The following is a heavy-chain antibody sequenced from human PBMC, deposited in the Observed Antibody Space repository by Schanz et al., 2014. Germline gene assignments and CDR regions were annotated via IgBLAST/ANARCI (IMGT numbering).Heavy chain of an antibody. D-gene: IGHD6-6*01. CDR2: ISSDGTNK. Sequence: QVQLVESGGGVVQPGRSLRLSCAASGFTFSNFGLHWVRQAPGKGLNWVAVISSDGTNKYYADSVQGRFTLSKDFSKDTQYLQQTILRPEDTAIYDGARLASSKSRLGDAVDIWGQGTMVTVSS. CDR3: ARLASSKSRLGDAVDI. J-gene: IGHJ3*02. CDR1: GFTFSNFG. V-gene: IGHV3-30*03.